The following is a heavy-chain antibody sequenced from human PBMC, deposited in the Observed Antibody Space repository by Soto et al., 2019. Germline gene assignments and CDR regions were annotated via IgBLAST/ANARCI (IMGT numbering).Heavy chain of an antibody. CDR2: ISSGSSYI. J-gene: IGHJ1*01. Sequence: EVQLVESEGGLVKPGGSLRLACAASGFTFSTYSMNWVRQAPGKGLEWVSSISSGSSYIYYADSVKGRFTISRDNAKNSLYLQMNSLRAEDTAVYYCARDTSVGHCSGGSCLLQHWGQGTLVTVSS. D-gene: IGHD2-15*01. CDR3: ARDTSVGHCSGGSCLLQH. V-gene: IGHV3-21*01. CDR1: GFTFSTYS.